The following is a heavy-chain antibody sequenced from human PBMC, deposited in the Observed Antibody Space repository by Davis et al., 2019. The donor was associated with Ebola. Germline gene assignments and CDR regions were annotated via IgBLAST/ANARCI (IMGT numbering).Heavy chain of an antibody. CDR2: INPSGGST. J-gene: IGHJ3*02. Sequence: ASVKVSCKASGYTFTSYGISWVRQAPGQGLEWMGIINPSGGSTSYAQKFQGRVTMTRDTSTSTVYIELSSLRSEDTAVYYCARGFGYSYGYNAFDIWGQGTMVTVSS. D-gene: IGHD5-18*01. V-gene: IGHV1-46*01. CDR3: ARGFGYSYGYNAFDI. CDR1: GYTFTSYG.